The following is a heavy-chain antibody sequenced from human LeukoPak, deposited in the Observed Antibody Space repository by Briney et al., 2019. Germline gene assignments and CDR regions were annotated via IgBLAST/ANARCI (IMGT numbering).Heavy chain of an antibody. D-gene: IGHD3-3*01. Sequence: GGSLRLSCAASGFTFSDYYMSWIRQAPGKGLEWVANIKQDGSAKYYVDSVKGRLTISRDNAKSLLYLQMNSLRAEDAAVYYCAGGQGFLIDYWGQGTLVTVSS. J-gene: IGHJ4*02. V-gene: IGHV3-7*01. CDR2: IKQDGSAK. CDR3: AGGQGFLIDY. CDR1: GFTFSDYY.